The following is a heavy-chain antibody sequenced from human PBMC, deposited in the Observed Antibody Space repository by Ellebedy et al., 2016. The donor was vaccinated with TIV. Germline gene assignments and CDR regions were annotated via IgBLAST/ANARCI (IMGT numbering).Heavy chain of an antibody. J-gene: IGHJ4*02. CDR3: AKDFDGSQGWVGY. V-gene: IGHV3-33*06. D-gene: IGHD1-26*01. CDR2: IWYDGSNK. Sequence: GGSLRLSXAASGFTFSSYGMHWVRQAPGKGLEWVAVIWYDGSNKYYADSVKGRFTISRDNSKNTLYLQMNSLRAEDTAVYYCAKDFDGSQGWVGYWGQGTLVTVSS. CDR1: GFTFSSYG.